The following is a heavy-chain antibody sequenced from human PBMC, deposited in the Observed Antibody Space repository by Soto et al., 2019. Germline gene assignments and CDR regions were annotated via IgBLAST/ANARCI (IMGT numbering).Heavy chain of an antibody. D-gene: IGHD6-13*01. J-gene: IGHJ4*02. V-gene: IGHV3-48*03. CDR1: GFTFSSYE. CDR2: ISSSGDTI. CDR3: ARVPPSSSSWDY. Sequence: ESGGGLVQPGGSVRLSCAASGFTFSSYEMTWVRQAPGQGLEWIAYISSSGDTIYYADSMKGRFTISRDNAKNSLYLQMNSLRAEDTAVYYCARVPPSSSSWDYWGQGTLVTVSS.